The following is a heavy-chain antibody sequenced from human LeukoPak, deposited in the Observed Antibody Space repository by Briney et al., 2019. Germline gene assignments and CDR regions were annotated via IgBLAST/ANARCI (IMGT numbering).Heavy chain of an antibody. CDR2: IYYSGST. V-gene: IGHV4-59*01. Sequence: SETLSLTCTVSGGSISSYYWSWIRQPPGKGLEWIGYIYYSGSTNYNPSLKGRVTVSVDRSKNQFSLKLSSVSAADTAVYYCAREGGSSWYGIDYWGQGTLVTVSS. CDR1: GGSISSYY. D-gene: IGHD6-13*01. CDR3: AREGGSSWYGIDY. J-gene: IGHJ4*02.